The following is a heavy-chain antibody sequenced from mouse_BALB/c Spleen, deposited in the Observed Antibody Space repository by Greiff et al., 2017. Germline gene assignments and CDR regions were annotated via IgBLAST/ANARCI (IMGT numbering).Heavy chain of an antibody. CDR2: ISSGGSTI. J-gene: IGHJ1*01. V-gene: IGHV5-6-5*01. CDR1: GFTFSSYA. Sequence: EVKLMESGGGLVKPGGSLKLSCAASGFTFSSYAMSWVRQTPEKRLEWVASISSGGSTIYYADTVKGRFTISRDNPKNTLSLQMTSLRSEDTAMYSCARSPGYWYFDVWGAGTTVTVSS. CDR3: ARSPGYWYFDV.